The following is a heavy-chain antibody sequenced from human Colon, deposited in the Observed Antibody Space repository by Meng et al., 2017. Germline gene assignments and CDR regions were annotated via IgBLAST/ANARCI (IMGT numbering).Heavy chain of an antibody. J-gene: IGHJ4*02. D-gene: IGHD3-22*01. CDR2: IGHSGIT. CDR3: AAGYYFLDY. CDR1: GDSITNHNW. Sequence: QVQLRESGPALVKPSETLSLTCAVSGDSITNHNWWAWVRQPPGKGLEWIGSIGHSGITYYTPSLKSRVTVSIDTSKSQFSLKLTSVTAADTAVYYCAAGYYFLDYWGQGVLVTVSS. V-gene: IGHV4-38-2*01.